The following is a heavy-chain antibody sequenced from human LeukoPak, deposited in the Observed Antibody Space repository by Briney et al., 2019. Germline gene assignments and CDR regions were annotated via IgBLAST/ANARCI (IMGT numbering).Heavy chain of an antibody. CDR2: INHSGST. V-gene: IGHV4-34*01. Sequence: SETLSLTCAVYGESFSGYYWSWIRQPPGRGLEWIGEINHSGSTSYSASLKSRVTISVDTSKNQFSLKLSSVTAADTAVYYCAREFGSSWYNYYYYGMDVRGQGTTVTVSS. CDR1: GESFSGYY. D-gene: IGHD6-13*01. J-gene: IGHJ6*02. CDR3: AREFGSSWYNYYYYGMDV.